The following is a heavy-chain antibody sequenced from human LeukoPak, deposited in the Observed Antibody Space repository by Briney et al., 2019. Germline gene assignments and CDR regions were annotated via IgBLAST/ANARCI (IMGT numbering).Heavy chain of an antibody. CDR3: AEYSIQSAFDY. D-gene: IGHD6-6*01. CDR2: IYYSGST. V-gene: IGHV4-59*06. Sequence: PSETLSLTCTVSGGSISSYYWSWIRQPPGKGLEWIGYIYYSGSTYYNPSLKSRVTISVDTSKNQFSLKLSSVTAADTAVYYCAEYSIQSAFDYWGQGTLVTVSS. J-gene: IGHJ4*02. CDR1: GGSISSYY.